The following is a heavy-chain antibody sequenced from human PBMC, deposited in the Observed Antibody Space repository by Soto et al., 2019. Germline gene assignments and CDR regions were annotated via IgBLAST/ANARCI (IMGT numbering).Heavy chain of an antibody. CDR1: GASIRSYY. D-gene: IGHD6-6*01. V-gene: IGHV4-4*08. J-gene: IGHJ5*02. CDR2: VYTSDYT. CDR3: AKDQIAARPFNWFDP. Sequence: ASETLSLTCSVSGASIRSYYWHWIRQPPGKGLEWIGYVYTSDYTRYSSSLKSRVTISVDTSKSQFYLRLNSVTAADTAVYYCAKDQIAARPFNWFDPWGQGTLVTVSS.